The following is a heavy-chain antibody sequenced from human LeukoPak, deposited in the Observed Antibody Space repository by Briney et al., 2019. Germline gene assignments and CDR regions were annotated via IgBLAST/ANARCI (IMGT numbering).Heavy chain of an antibody. Sequence: GGSLRLSCAASGFTFSGSGMSWFRQAPGKGLERVSGITGSGDKTFYADSVKGRFTISRDNSKNTLYLQMNSLRAEDTAVYYCASSAIFGVVIGYGMDVWGQGTLVTVSS. D-gene: IGHD3-3*01. V-gene: IGHV3-23*01. CDR1: GFTFSGSG. CDR3: ASSAIFGVVIGYGMDV. CDR2: ITGSGDKT. J-gene: IGHJ6*02.